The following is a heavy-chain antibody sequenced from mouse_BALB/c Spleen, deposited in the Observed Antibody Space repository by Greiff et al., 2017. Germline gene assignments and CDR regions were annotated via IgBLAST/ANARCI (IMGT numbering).Heavy chain of an antibody. CDR3: ARGNYVDY. CDR2: IYPGNGDT. Sequence: QVQLQQPGAELVKPGASVKMSCKASGYTFTSYNMHWVKQTPGQGLEWIGAIYPGNGDTSYNQKFKGKATLTADKSSSTAYMQLSSLTSEDSAVYYCARGNYVDYWGQGTTLTVSA. CDR1: GYTFTSYN. J-gene: IGHJ2*01. V-gene: IGHV1-12*01.